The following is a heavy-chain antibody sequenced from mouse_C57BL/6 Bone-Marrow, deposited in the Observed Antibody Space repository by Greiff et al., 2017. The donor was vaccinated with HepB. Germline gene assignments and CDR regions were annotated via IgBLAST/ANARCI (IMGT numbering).Heavy chain of an antibody. CDR3: AREGGGVYYYGSRGNFDY. CDR2: INPNNGGT. J-gene: IGHJ2*01. V-gene: IGHV1-18*01. CDR1: GYTFTDYN. D-gene: IGHD1-1*01. Sequence: VQLQQSGPELVKPGASVKIPCKASGYTFTDYNMDWVKQSHGKSLEWIGDINPNNGGTIYNQKFKGKATLTVDKSSSTAYMELRSLTSEDTAVYYCAREGGGVYYYGSRGNFDYWGQGTTLTVSS.